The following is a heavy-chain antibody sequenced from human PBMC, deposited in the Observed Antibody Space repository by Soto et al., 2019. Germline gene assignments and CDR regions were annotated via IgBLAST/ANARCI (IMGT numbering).Heavy chain of an antibody. CDR1: GFPFSSYW. D-gene: IGHD5-12*01. V-gene: IGHV3-7*04. J-gene: IGHJ4*02. CDR2: IKQDGSEK. CDR3: ARDIVATIGIFDY. Sequence: GGSLRLSCAASGFPFSSYWMSWVRQAPGKGLEWVANIKQDGSEKYYVDSVKGRFTISRDNAKNSLYLQMNSLRAEDTAVYYCARDIVATIGIFDYWGQGTLVTVSS.